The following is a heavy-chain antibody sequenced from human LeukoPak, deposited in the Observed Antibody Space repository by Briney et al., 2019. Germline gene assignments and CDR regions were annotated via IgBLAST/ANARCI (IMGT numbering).Heavy chain of an antibody. J-gene: IGHJ4*02. V-gene: IGHV5-10-1*01. CDR3: ARREYCSRGSCSSFDY. CDR1: GYSFTSYW. CDR2: IDPSDSYT. Sequence: GESLKISCKGSGYSFTSYWISWVRQMPGKGLEWMGRIDPSDSYTNYSPSFQGHVTISADKSISTAYLQWSSLKASDTAMYYCARREYCSRGSCSSFDYWGQGTPVTVSS. D-gene: IGHD2-15*01.